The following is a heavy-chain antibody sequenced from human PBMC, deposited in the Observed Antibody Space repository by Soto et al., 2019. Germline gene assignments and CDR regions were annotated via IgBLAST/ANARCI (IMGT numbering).Heavy chain of an antibody. V-gene: IGHV4-39*02. J-gene: IGHJ5*02. CDR1: GGSIATSSYF. D-gene: IGHD3-10*01. Sequence: SETLSLTCTVSGGSIATSSYFWAWILRPPAKGMEWIGSIDYRGTIYNNPSLKSRVTISVDTSKNHFSLNLDSVTAADTALYYCARGPEGFHPLSNNWFDPWGQGTPVTVSS. CDR3: ARGPEGFHPLSNNWFDP. CDR2: IDYRGTI.